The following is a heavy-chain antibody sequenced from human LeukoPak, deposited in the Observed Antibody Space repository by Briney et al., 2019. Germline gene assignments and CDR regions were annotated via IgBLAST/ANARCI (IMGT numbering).Heavy chain of an antibody. CDR2: INHSGST. J-gene: IGHJ4*02. CDR3: ARASITMIVVVLDY. Sequence: PSETLSLTCAVHGGSFSGYYWSWIRQPPGKGLEWIGEINHSGSTNYNPSLKSRVTISVDTSKNQFSLKLSSVTAADTAVYYCARASITMIVVVLDYWGQGTLVTVSS. V-gene: IGHV4-34*01. CDR1: GGSFSGYY. D-gene: IGHD3-22*01.